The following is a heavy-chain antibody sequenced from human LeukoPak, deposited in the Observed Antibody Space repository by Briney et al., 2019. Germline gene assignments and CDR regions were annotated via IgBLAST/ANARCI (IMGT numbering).Heavy chain of an antibody. CDR1: GGSISSGGYS. Sequence: SQTLSLTCAVSGGSISSGGYSWSWIRQPPGKGLEWIGYIYHSGSTYYNPSLKSRVTISVDTSKNQFSLKLSSVTAADTAVYYCARSSSWVDYWGQGTLVTVSS. CDR3: ARSSSWVDY. V-gene: IGHV4-30-2*02. D-gene: IGHD6-13*01. J-gene: IGHJ4*02. CDR2: IYHSGST.